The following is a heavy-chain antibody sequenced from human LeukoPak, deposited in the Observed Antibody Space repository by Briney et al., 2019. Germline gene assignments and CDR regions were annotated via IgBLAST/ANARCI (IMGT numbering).Heavy chain of an antibody. D-gene: IGHD5-18*01. Sequence: PGGSLRLSCAASGFTFSSYAMSWVRQAPGKGLDWVANINQDGSEKYYVDSVKGRFTISGDSAKNSLYLQMNSLRAEDTAVYYCARLTRGYRADLWGQGTLVTVSS. CDR1: GFTFSSYA. J-gene: IGHJ5*02. CDR3: ARLTRGYRADL. CDR2: INQDGSEK. V-gene: IGHV3-7*01.